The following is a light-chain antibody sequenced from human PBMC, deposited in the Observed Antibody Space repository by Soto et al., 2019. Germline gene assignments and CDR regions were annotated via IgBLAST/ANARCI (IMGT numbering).Light chain of an antibody. V-gene: IGKV1-5*01. CDR3: QQYNSYQWT. CDR2: DVS. J-gene: IGKJ1*01. Sequence: DIQMTQSPSTVSAYVGDSVTITCRASQSITTWLAWYQQRPGKAPKLLIYDVSSLESGVPSRFSGSGSGTEFTLTISSLQPDDFATYYCQQYNSYQWTFGQGTKVDIK. CDR1: QSITTW.